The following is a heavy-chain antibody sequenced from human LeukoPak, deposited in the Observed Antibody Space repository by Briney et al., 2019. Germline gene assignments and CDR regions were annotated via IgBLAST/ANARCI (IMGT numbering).Heavy chain of an antibody. V-gene: IGHV3-30*19. D-gene: IGHD3-10*01. CDR1: GFTFSSYG. J-gene: IGHJ4*02. CDR2: ISYDGSNK. Sequence: GGSLRLSCAASGFTFSSYGMHWVRQAPGKGLEWVAVISYDGSNKYYADSVKGRFTISRDNSKNTLYLQMNSLRAEDTAVYYCARDGGSGSSDYWGQGTLVTVSS. CDR3: ARDGGSGSSDY.